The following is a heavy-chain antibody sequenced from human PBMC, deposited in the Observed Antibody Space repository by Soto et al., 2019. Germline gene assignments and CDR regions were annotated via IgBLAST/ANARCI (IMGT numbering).Heavy chain of an antibody. D-gene: IGHD3-10*01. Sequence: EVQLVESGGGLVQPGGSLRLSCAGSGLTLSRYWMHWVRQGPGKGLVWVSRINSDGGTTTYADSVKGRFTISRDNAKNTVDLQMNSLRAEDTAVYYCLAGETNYFDFWGPGTLVTVSS. J-gene: IGHJ4*02. V-gene: IGHV3-74*01. CDR2: INSDGGTT. CDR1: GLTLSRYW. CDR3: LAGETNYFDF.